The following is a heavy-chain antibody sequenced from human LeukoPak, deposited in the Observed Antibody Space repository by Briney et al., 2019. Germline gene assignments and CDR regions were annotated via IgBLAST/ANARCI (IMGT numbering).Heavy chain of an antibody. CDR3: AREALRFLEWPKAHNWFDP. J-gene: IGHJ5*02. D-gene: IGHD3-3*01. CDR2: INPNSGGT. Sequence: GASVKVSCKASGYTFTGYYMHWVRQAPGQGLEWMGWINPNSGGTNYAQKFQGRVTMTRDTSISTAYMELSRLRSDDTAVYYCAREALRFLEWPKAHNWFDPWGQGTLVTVSS. V-gene: IGHV1-2*02. CDR1: GYTFTGYY.